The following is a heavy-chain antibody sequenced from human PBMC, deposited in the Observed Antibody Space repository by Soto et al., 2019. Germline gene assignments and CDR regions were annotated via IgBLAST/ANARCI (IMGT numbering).Heavy chain of an antibody. J-gene: IGHJ5*02. CDR1: GFTFGDYA. D-gene: IGHD6-6*01. V-gene: IGHV3-49*03. CDR2: IRSKAYGGTT. CDR3: TREASSSSRWFDP. Sequence: GGSLRLSWGSLRLSCTASGFTFGDYAMSWFRQAPGKGLEWVGFIRSKAYGGTTEYAASVKGRFTISRDDSKSIAYLQMNSLKTEDTAVYYCTREASSSSRWFDPWGQGTLVTVSS.